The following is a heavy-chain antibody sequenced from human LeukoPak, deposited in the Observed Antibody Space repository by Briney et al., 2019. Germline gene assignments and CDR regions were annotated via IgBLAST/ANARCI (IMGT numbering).Heavy chain of an antibody. CDR2: IYNSGST. CDR1: GGSISSYY. V-gene: IGHV4-59*01. D-gene: IGHD2-2*01. J-gene: IGHJ4*02. Sequence: PSETLSLTCTVSGGSISSYYWSWIRQSPGKGLAWVGYIYNSGSTNYNPSLKSRVTISVDTSKNQFSLKLSSVTAADTAVYHCAREYCSSTSCYFDYGGQGTLVTVSS. CDR3: AREYCSSTSCYFDY.